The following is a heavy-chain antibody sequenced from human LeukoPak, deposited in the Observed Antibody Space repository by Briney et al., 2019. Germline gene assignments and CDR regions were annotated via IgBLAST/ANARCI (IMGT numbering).Heavy chain of an antibody. CDR2: INPNSGGT. D-gene: IGHD4-17*01. V-gene: IGHV1-2*02. Sequence: ASVKVSCKACGYTFTGYYMHWVRQAPGQGLEWRGWINPNSGGTNYAQKFQGRVTMTRDTSTSTVYMELSSLRSEDTAVYYCARGLDYGDYTGGFDPWGQGTLVTVSS. J-gene: IGHJ5*02. CDR3: ARGLDYGDYTGGFDP. CDR1: GYTFTGYY.